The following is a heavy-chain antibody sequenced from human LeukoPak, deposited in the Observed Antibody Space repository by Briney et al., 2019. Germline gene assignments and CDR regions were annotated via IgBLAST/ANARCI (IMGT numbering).Heavy chain of an antibody. CDR3: AREAIFGVVREYYFDY. CDR1: GYTFTSYY. Sequence: ASVKVSCKASGYTFTSYYMHWVRQAPGQGLEWMGIINPSGGTTTYAQNFQGRVTMTRDTSTIIVYMELSSLRSDDTAVYYCAREAIFGVVREYYFDYWGQGTLVTVS. V-gene: IGHV1-46*01. CDR2: INPSGGTT. J-gene: IGHJ4*02. D-gene: IGHD3-3*01.